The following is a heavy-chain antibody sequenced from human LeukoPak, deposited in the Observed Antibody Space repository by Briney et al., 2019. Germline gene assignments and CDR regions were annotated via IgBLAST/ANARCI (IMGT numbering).Heavy chain of an antibody. J-gene: IGHJ6*02. D-gene: IGHD3-22*01. CDR1: GDSISSYY. Sequence: SETLSLTCTVSGDSISSYYWSWIRQPPGKGLEWIGYIYYSGSTNYNPSLKSRVTISVDTSKNQFSLKLSSVTAADTAVYYCAREYYYDSSGYPIYYYYYGMDVWGQGTTVTVSS. CDR2: IYYSGST. CDR3: AREYYYDSSGYPIYYYYYGMDV. V-gene: IGHV4-59*01.